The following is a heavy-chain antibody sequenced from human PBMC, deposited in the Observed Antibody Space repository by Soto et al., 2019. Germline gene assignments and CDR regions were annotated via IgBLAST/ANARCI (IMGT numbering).Heavy chain of an antibody. Sequence: QVQLVESGGGVVQPGRSLRLSCAASGFTFSSYAMHWVRQAPGKGLEWVAVISYDGSNKYYADSVKGRFTISRDNSKNRLYLQMNSLRAEDTAVYYCARGGSSWSDRAFDYWGQGTLVTVSS. CDR1: GFTFSSYA. D-gene: IGHD6-13*01. V-gene: IGHV3-30-3*01. J-gene: IGHJ4*02. CDR2: ISYDGSNK. CDR3: ARGGSSWSDRAFDY.